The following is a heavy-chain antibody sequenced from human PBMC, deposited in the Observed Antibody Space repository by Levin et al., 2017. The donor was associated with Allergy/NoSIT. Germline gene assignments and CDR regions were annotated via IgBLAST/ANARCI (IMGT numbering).Heavy chain of an antibody. CDR3: ASATPIAIRPGVGYWA. J-gene: IGHJ5*02. D-gene: IGHD2-2*03. V-gene: IGHV4-59*08. Sequence: SETLSLTCTVSGGSISSYYWSWIRQPPGKGLEWIGYIYYSGSTNYNPSLKSRVTISVDTSKNQFSLKLSSVTAADTAVYYCASATPIAIRPGVGYWAWGQGTLVTVSS. CDR2: IYYSGST. CDR1: GGSISSYY.